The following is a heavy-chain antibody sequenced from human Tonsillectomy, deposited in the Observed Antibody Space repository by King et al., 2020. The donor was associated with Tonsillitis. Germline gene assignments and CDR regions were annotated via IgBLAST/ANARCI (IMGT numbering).Heavy chain of an antibody. CDR1: GGSINPYY. V-gene: IGHV4-59*01. J-gene: IGHJ4*02. Sequence: QLQESGPGLVKPSETLSLTCSVSGGSINPYYWSWIRQPPGKGLEWIGYVFYTGSTHYNPSLKSRVTISVDTSRNQFSLNLNSVTAADTAVYFCAKGAWAHDRLTGSEVLTGYYPFDSWGQGTLVTVSS. CDR2: VFYTGST. CDR3: AKGAWAHDRLTGSEVLTGYYPFDS. D-gene: IGHD3-9*01.